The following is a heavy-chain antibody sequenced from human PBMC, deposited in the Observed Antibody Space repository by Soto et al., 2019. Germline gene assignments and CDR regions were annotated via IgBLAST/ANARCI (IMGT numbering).Heavy chain of an antibody. D-gene: IGHD2-15*01. Sequence: GGSLRLSCAASGFTFSSYAMHWVRQAPGKGLEWVAVISYDGSNKYYADSVKGRFTISRDNSKNTLYLQMNSLRAEDTAVYYCARDSLDIVVVVAATRGSYGMDVWGQGTTVTVS. J-gene: IGHJ6*02. V-gene: IGHV3-30-3*01. CDR2: ISYDGSNK. CDR3: ARDSLDIVVVVAATRGSYGMDV. CDR1: GFTFSSYA.